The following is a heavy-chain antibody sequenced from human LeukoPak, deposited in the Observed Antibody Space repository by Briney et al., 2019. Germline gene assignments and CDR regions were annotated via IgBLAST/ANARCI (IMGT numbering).Heavy chain of an antibody. D-gene: IGHD3-3*01. Sequence: GGSLRLSCAASGFTFSSYSMNWVRQAPGKGLEWVAVISYDGINKYYADSVKGRFTLSRDNSKNTLSLQMNSLRTEDTAVYHCAREERFLQWPYYNGMDVWGQGTTVTVSS. J-gene: IGHJ6*02. CDR1: GFTFSSYS. CDR3: AREERFLQWPYYNGMDV. V-gene: IGHV3-30*03. CDR2: ISYDGINK.